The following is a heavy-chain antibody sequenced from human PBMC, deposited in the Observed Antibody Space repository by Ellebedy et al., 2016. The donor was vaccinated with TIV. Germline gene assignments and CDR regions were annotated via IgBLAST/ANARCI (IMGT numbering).Heavy chain of an antibody. J-gene: IGHJ3*02. CDR3: AREADSDALDI. Sequence: AASVKVSCKTSGYTFSRHGLNWVRQAPGQGLEWMGWISTYSGNTKYAQKFQGRVTMTTDTSTGTAYMELRSLTSDDTAVYYCAREADSDALDIWGQGTMVIV. D-gene: IGHD2-15*01. V-gene: IGHV1-18*01. CDR2: ISTYSGNT. CDR1: GYTFSRHG.